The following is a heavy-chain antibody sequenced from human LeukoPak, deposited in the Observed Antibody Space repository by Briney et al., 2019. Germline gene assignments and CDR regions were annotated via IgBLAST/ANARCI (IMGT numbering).Heavy chain of an antibody. Sequence: GGPLRLSCAASGFTFDDYAMHWVRQAPGKGLEWVSGISWNSGSIGYADSVRGRFTISRDNAKNSLYLQMNSLRAEDTALYYCANTSRTKTSSWYYSFDYWGQGTLVTVSS. V-gene: IGHV3-9*01. CDR2: ISWNSGSI. J-gene: IGHJ4*02. CDR1: GFTFDDYA. D-gene: IGHD6-13*01. CDR3: ANTSRTKTSSWYYSFDY.